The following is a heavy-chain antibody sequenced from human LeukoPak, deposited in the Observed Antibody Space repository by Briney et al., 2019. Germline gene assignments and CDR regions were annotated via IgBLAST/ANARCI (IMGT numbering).Heavy chain of an antibody. CDR3: ARRMNYDSRVFQH. V-gene: IGHV1-18*01. CDR2: ISAYNGNT. CDR1: GYTFTSYG. J-gene: IGHJ1*01. Sequence: ASVKVSCKASGYTFTSYGISWVRQAPGQGLEWMGWISAYNGNTNYAQKLQGRVTMTTDTSTSTAYMELSSLTSEDTAVYYCARRMNYDSRVFQHWGQGTLVTVSS. D-gene: IGHD3-22*01.